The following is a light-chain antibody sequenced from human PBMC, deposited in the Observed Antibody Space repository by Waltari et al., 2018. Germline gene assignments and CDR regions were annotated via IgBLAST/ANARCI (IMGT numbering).Light chain of an antibody. CDR3: QQLNSYPQT. J-gene: IGKJ4*01. V-gene: IGKV1-9*01. CDR2: AAS. CDR1: QGINHY. Sequence: DVQLTQSPSFLSASVGDRVTVTCRASQGINHYVAWYQQKAGKASKLLIYAASLLYSGVPSRFTGSGSGTEFTLTISSLQPEDFATYYCQQLNSYPQTFGGGTKVEIK.